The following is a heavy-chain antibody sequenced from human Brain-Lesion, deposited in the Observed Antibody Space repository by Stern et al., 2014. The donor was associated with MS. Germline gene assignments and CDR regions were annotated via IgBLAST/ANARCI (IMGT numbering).Heavy chain of an antibody. Sequence: VQLVESCPGLVKPSETLSLTCTVSGGSISSSTYYWAWIRQPPGKGLEWIGDIYYSGFTYYNPSLKSRVTISVDMSKNQFSLKLSSVTAADTAIYYCARHDSVPRPSQLYSARDRGPGYFDYWGQGTLVTVSS. CDR3: ARHDSVPRPSQLYSARDRGPGYFDY. CDR2: IYYSGFT. J-gene: IGHJ4*02. V-gene: IGHV4-39*01. CDR1: GGSISSSTYY. D-gene: IGHD1-26*01.